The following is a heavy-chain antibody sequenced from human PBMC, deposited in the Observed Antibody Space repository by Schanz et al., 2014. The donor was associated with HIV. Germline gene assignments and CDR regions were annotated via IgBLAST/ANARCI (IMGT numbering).Heavy chain of an antibody. CDR2: IWYGGSNK. CDR1: GFTFSSYG. CDR3: AKASVEMLGSYFNYGMDV. J-gene: IGHJ6*02. V-gene: IGHV3-33*06. D-gene: IGHD3-10*01. Sequence: QVHLVESGGGVVQPGRSLRLSCVASGFTFSSYGMHWVRQAPGKGLEWMAVIWYGGSNKYYADSVKGRFTISRDNSKNTLYLQMNSLRAEDTALYYCAKASVEMLGSYFNYGMDVWGQGTTVTVSS.